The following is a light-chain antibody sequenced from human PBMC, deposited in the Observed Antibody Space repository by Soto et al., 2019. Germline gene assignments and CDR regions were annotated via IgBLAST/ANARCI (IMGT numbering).Light chain of an antibody. V-gene: IGKV1-5*01. CDR1: QSISTW. CDR3: QQYNSYSWT. CDR2: DAS. Sequence: DIQMTQSPSTLSASVGDRVTITCRASQSISTWLAWYQQKPGKAPKLLIYDASSLESGVPSRFSGSGSETEFTLTISSLQPDDFATYYCQQYNSYSWTFGQGTKVDI. J-gene: IGKJ1*01.